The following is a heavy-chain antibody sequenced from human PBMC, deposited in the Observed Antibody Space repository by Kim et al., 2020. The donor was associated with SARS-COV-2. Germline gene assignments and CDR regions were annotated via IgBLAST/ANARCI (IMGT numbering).Heavy chain of an antibody. CDR2: ISSSSSYI. D-gene: IGHD6-6*01. CDR1: GFTFSSYS. J-gene: IGHJ5*02. Sequence: GGSLRLSCAASGFTFSSYSMNWVRQAPGKGLEWVSSISSSSSYIYYADSVKGRFTISRDNAKNSLYLQMNSLRAEDTAVYYCARDREYSSSSGWFDPWGQGTLVTVSS. CDR3: ARDREYSSSSGWFDP. V-gene: IGHV3-21*01.